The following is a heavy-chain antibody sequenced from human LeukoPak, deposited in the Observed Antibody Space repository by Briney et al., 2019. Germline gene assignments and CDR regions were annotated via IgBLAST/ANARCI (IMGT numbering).Heavy chain of an antibody. V-gene: IGHV1-2*02. CDR1: GYTFTGYY. D-gene: IGHD3-10*01. J-gene: IGHJ4*02. Sequence: ASVKVSCKASGYTFTGYYMHWVRQAPGQGLEWMGLINPNSGGTNYAQKFQGRVTMTRDTSISTAYMELSRLRSDDTAVYYCARSLTMVRGVSLWGQGTLVTVSS. CDR2: INPNSGGT. CDR3: ARSLTMVRGVSL.